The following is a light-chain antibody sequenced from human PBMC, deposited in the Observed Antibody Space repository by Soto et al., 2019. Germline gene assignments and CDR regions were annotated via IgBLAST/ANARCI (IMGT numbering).Light chain of an antibody. Sequence: EIVMTQSPPTLSVSPGERATLSCRASQSVSSNLAWYQQKPGQAPRLLIYAASTRATGIPARFSGSGSGTEFTLTISSLQSEDFAVYYCQQYNNWPPLTFGGGTKVEIK. J-gene: IGKJ4*01. CDR1: QSVSSN. CDR2: AAS. CDR3: QQYNNWPPLT. V-gene: IGKV3-15*01.